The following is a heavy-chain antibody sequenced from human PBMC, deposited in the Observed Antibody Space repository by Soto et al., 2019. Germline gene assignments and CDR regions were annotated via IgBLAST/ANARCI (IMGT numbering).Heavy chain of an antibody. V-gene: IGHV4-31*03. CDR2: IYYSGST. CDR3: ARDSSGWSKERWFDP. CDR1: GGSISSGGYY. J-gene: IGHJ5*02. Sequence: PSETLSLTCTVSGGSISSGGYYWSWIRQHPGKGLEWIGYIYYSGSTYYNPSLKSRVTISVDTSKNQFSLKLSSVTAADTAVYYCARDSSGWSKERWFDPWGQGTLVTVSS. D-gene: IGHD6-19*01.